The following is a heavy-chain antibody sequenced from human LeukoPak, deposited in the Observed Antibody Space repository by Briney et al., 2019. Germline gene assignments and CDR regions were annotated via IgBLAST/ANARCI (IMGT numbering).Heavy chain of an antibody. CDR1: GGTFSSYA. Sequence: SVKVSCKASGGTFSSYAISWVRQAPGQGLEWMGGIIPIFGTANYAQKFQGRVTITTDESTSTAYMELSSLRSEDTAVYYCARDTLRLNAFDIWGQGTMVTVSS. J-gene: IGHJ3*02. CDR2: IIPIFGTA. D-gene: IGHD3-16*01. V-gene: IGHV1-69*05. CDR3: ARDTLRLNAFDI.